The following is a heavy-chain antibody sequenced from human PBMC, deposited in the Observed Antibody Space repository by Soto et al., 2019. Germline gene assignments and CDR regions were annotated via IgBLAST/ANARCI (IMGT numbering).Heavy chain of an antibody. D-gene: IGHD6-19*01. V-gene: IGHV3-74*01. CDR3: ATGSGWYSPDY. Sequence: EVQLVESGGGLLQPGGSLRLSCAASGFTFSSYWMHWVRQVPGKGLVWVSLINNDGSSTRYEDSVKGRFTISRDNAKNTLYLQMNSLRAEDTAVYYCATGSGWYSPDYWGQGTLVTVSS. CDR2: INNDGSST. CDR1: GFTFSSYW. J-gene: IGHJ4*02.